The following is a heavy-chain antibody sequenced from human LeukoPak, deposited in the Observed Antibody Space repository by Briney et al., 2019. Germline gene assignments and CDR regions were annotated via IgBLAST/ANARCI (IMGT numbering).Heavy chain of an antibody. D-gene: IGHD1-26*01. J-gene: IGHJ4*02. CDR1: GFTFSGYG. Sequence: GGTLRLSCAASGFTFSGYGMSWVRQAPGKGLEWVSAISGSGGSTYYADSVKGRFTISRDNSKNTLYLQMNSLRAEDTAVYYCAKDLIGSGSYYFDYWGQGTLVTVSS. CDR3: AKDLIGSGSYYFDY. V-gene: IGHV3-23*01. CDR2: ISGSGGST.